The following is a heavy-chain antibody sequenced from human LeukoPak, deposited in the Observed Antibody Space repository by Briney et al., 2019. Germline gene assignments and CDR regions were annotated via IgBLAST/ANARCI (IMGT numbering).Heavy chain of an antibody. Sequence: GGSLRLSCAASGFTLSSYAMSWVRQAPGKGLEWVSAISGSGGSTYYADSVKGRFTISRDNSKNTLYLQMNSLRAEDTAVYYCARDQTSIAARPDAFDIWGQGTMVTVSS. J-gene: IGHJ3*02. D-gene: IGHD6-6*01. V-gene: IGHV3-23*01. CDR2: ISGSGGST. CDR1: GFTLSSYA. CDR3: ARDQTSIAARPDAFDI.